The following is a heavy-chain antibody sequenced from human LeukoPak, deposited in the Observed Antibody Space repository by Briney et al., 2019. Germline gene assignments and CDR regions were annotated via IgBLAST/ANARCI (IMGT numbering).Heavy chain of an antibody. J-gene: IGHJ4*02. V-gene: IGHV4-34*01. CDR1: GGSFSGYY. CDR3: ARTPDYCSGGSCSRGTTIYFDY. Sequence: SETLSLTCAVYGGSFSGYYCSWIRQPPGKGLEWIGEINHSGSTNYNPSLKSRVTISVDTSKNQFSLKLSSVTAADTAVYYCARTPDYCSGGSCSRGTTIYFDYWGQGTLVTVSS. CDR2: INHSGST. D-gene: IGHD2-15*01.